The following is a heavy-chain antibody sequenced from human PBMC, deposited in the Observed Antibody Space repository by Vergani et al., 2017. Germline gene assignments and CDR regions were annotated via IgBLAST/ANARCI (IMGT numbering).Heavy chain of an antibody. CDR3: ASGKYYSDSTSHCRVRYFDV. D-gene: IGHD3-16*01. J-gene: IGHJ2*01. V-gene: IGHV4-39*01. Sequence: QMQLQESGPGLVKASETLSITCTVSGDSIISRSYYWGWIRQPPGKGLEWIGSIYNSGNGDSSSSLKSRVTISADTSKNQFSLRLTSVNAADTAVYYCASGKYYSDSTSHCRVRYFDVWGRGTLVTVPS. CDR2: IYNSGNG. CDR1: GDSIISRSYY.